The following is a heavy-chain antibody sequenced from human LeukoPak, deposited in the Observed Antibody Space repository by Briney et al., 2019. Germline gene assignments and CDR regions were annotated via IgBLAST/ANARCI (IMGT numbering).Heavy chain of an antibody. CDR3: ARGGWSLDY. D-gene: IGHD6-19*01. CDR1: GGSLSSNY. V-gene: IGHV4-59*01. J-gene: IGHJ4*02. CDR2: IYYSGST. Sequence: SETLSLTCTVSGGSLSSNYWSWIRQPPGKGLEWIGYIYYSGSTYYNPSLKSRVTMSVDTSKNQFSLKLNSVTAADTAFYYCARGGWSLDYWGQGTLVTVSS.